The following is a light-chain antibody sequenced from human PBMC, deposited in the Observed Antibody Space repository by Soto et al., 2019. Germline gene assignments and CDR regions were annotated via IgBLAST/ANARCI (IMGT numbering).Light chain of an antibody. CDR1: QSVSSSY. CDR3: HQYGSSLMFT. J-gene: IGKJ2*01. CDR2: GAS. Sequence: EIVLTQSPGTLSLSPGERATLSCRASQSVSSSYLAWYQQKPGQAPRLLIYGASSRATGIPDRCIGSGSGRDFPLTISRLEPEDFAVFYCHQYGSSLMFTFGQGTKLEIK. V-gene: IGKV3-20*01.